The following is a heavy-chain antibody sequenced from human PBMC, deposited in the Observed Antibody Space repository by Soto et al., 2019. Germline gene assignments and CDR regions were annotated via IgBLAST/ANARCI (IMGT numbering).Heavy chain of an antibody. CDR1: GGSVSSGSYY. J-gene: IGHJ4*02. CDR3: ARVTPRVGYCSGGSCYSPYFVY. CDR2: IYYSGST. D-gene: IGHD2-15*01. Sequence: SETLSLTCTVSGGSVSSGSYYWSWIRQPPGKGLEWIGYIYYSGSTNYNPSLKSRVTISVDTSKNQFSLKLSSVTAADTAVYYCARVTPRVGYCSGGSCYSPYFVYWGPGTLVTVSS. V-gene: IGHV4-61*01.